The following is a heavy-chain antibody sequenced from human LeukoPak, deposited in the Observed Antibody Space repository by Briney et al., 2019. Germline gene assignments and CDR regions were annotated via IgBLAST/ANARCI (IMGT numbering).Heavy chain of an antibody. CDR3: ARDRAAAGPPFDY. D-gene: IGHD6-13*01. CDR1: GFTFSSYG. V-gene: IGHV3-33*01. J-gene: IGHJ4*02. Sequence: GGSLRLSCAASGFTFSSYGMHWVRQAPGKGLEWVAVIWYDGSNKYYADSVKGRFTISRDNSKNTLYLQMNSLRAEDTAVYYCARDRAAAGPPFDYWGQGTLVTVSS. CDR2: IWYDGSNK.